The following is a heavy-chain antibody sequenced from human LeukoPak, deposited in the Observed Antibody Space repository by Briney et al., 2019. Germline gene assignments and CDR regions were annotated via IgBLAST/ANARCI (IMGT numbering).Heavy chain of an antibody. J-gene: IGHJ4*02. Sequence: GGSLRLSCAASGFTFSTYAMHWVRQAPGKGLEWVGRIKSKSDGGTIGYAAPVKGRFTISRDDSENTLYLQMNSLKTDDTAVYYCTTYDSSGYYPFAYWGQGTLVTVSS. CDR3: TTYDSSGYYPFAY. V-gene: IGHV3-15*01. D-gene: IGHD3-22*01. CDR2: IKSKSDGGTI. CDR1: GFTFSTYA.